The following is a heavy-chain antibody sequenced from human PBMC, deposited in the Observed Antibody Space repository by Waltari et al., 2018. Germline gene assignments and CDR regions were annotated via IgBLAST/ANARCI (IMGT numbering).Heavy chain of an antibody. D-gene: IGHD3-3*01. CDR1: GGSISSGSYY. V-gene: IGHV4-61*02. CDR3: AREALYDFWSGHYYYYGMDV. CDR2: IYTSGST. Sequence: QVQLQESGPGLVKPSQTLSLTCTVSGGSISSGSYYWSWIRQPAGTGLEWIGRIYTSGSTNYNPSLKSRVTISVDTSKNQFSLKLSSVTAADTAVYYCAREALYDFWSGHYYYYGMDVWGQGTTVTVSS. J-gene: IGHJ6*02.